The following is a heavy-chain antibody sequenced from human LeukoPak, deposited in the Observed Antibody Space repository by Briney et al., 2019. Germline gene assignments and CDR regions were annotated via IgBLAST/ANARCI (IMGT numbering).Heavy chain of an antibody. Sequence: SETLSLTCTVSGGSISSSIYYWGWIRQPPGKGLEWIGSTYHSGSTYYNPSLKSRVTISVDTSKNQFSLKLSSVTAADTAVYYCARDLITMVRGVRLTYGSNAFDIWGQGTMVTVSS. J-gene: IGHJ3*02. CDR1: GGSISSSIYY. D-gene: IGHD3-10*01. CDR2: TYHSGST. V-gene: IGHV4-39*07. CDR3: ARDLITMVRGVRLTYGSNAFDI.